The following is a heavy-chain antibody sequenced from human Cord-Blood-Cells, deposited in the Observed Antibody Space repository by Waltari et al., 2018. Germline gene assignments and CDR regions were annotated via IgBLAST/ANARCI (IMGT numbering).Heavy chain of an antibody. J-gene: IGHJ2*01. CDR1: GGSISSYY. CDR3: ARVGGYDWYFDL. V-gene: IGHV4-59*01. CDR2: IYYSGST. Sequence: QVQLQESGPGLVKPSETLSLTCTVSGGSISSYYWSWIRQPPGKGLEWIGYIYYSGSTNYNPSLKSRVTRSVDTSKNQFSLKLSSVTAADTAVYYCARVGGYDWYFDLWGRGTLVTVSS. D-gene: IGHD5-12*01.